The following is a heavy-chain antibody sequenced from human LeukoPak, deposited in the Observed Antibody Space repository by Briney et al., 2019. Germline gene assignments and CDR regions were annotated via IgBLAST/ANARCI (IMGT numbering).Heavy chain of an antibody. D-gene: IGHD6-13*01. CDR2: IRYDGSNK. CDR3: ARDSGIAAAPLFDY. CDR1: GFTFSSYG. V-gene: IGHV3-30*02. Sequence: GGSLRLSCAASGFTFSSYGMHWVRQAPGKGLEWVAFIRYDGSNKYYADYVKGRFTISRDNSKNTLYLQMNSLRAEDTAVYYCARDSGIAAAPLFDYWGQGTLVTVSS. J-gene: IGHJ4*02.